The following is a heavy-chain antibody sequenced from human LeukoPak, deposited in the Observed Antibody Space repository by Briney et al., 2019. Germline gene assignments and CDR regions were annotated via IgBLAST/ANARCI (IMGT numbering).Heavy chain of an antibody. D-gene: IGHD3-9*01. CDR3: ARVTGYTIEDYFDY. CDR1: GGSISSYY. V-gene: IGHV4-59*01. Sequence: SETLSLTCTVSGGSISSYYWSWIRQPPGKGLEWIGYIYYSGSTNYNPSLKSRVTISVDTSKNQFSLKLSPVTAADTAVYYCARVTGYTIEDYFDYWGQGTLVTVSA. CDR2: IYYSGST. J-gene: IGHJ4*02.